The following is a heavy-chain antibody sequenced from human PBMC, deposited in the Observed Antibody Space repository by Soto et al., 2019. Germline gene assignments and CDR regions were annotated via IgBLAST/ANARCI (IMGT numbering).Heavy chain of an antibody. CDR3: SVDFIEYSSPFRAAFDI. J-gene: IGHJ3*02. CDR2: IYYSGST. V-gene: IGHV4-59*01. D-gene: IGHD6-6*01. Sequence: SETLSLTCTVSGGSISSYYWSWIRQPPGKGLEWIGYIYYSGSTNYNPSLKSRVTISVDTSKNQFSLKLSSVTAADTAVYYFSVDFIEYSSPFRAAFDIWGQGTMVTVSS. CDR1: GGSISSYY.